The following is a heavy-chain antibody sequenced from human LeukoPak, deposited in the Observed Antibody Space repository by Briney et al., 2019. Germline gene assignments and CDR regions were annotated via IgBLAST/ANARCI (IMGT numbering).Heavy chain of an antibody. D-gene: IGHD6-13*01. V-gene: IGHV4-39*01. CDR3: ARGQGRALIAAAGVTFDY. Sequence: SETLSLTCTVPGGSISSSSYYWGWIRQPPGKGLEWIGSIYYSGSTYYNPSLKSRVTISVDTSKNQFSLKLSSVTAADTAVYYCARGQGRALIAAAGVTFDYWGQGTLVTVSS. J-gene: IGHJ4*02. CDR1: GGSISSSSYY. CDR2: IYYSGST.